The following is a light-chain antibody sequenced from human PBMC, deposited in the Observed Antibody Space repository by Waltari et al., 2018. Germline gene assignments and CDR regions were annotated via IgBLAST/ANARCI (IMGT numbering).Light chain of an antibody. CDR3: HQYHVPPLT. CDR2: GIS. V-gene: IGKV1-39*01. Sequence: DIQMTQSPSSLSASVGDRVTITCRASQTIPRYLNWYQQKPGKAPKLLIYGISNLHSGVPSRFSGSGSGTDFTLTISSLQPEDVAVYYCHQYHVPPLTFGQGTRLEIK. CDR1: QTIPRY. J-gene: IGKJ5*01.